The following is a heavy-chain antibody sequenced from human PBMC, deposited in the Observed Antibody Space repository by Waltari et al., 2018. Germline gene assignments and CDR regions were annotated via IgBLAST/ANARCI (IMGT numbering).Heavy chain of an antibody. CDR3: AKDGNRGSRSLDP. CDR2: INPVGSET. D-gene: IGHD1-26*01. V-gene: IGHV3-74*01. Sequence: EVQVVESGGGLVQPGGSLRLSCAASGFTFSAYWMHWVRQVPGKGLLWSSRINPVGSETNYADSVKGRVTISRDNAKNTVFLEMSSLKAEDTAIYYCAKDGNRGSRSLDPWGQGTLVTVSS. J-gene: IGHJ5*02. CDR1: GFTFSAYW.